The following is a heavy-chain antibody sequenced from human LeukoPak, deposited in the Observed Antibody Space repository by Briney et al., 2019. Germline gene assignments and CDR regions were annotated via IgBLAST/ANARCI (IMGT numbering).Heavy chain of an antibody. J-gene: IGHJ4*02. CDR2: IIPIFGTA. Sequence: GASVKVSCKASGGTFSSYAISWVRQAPGQGLEWMGGIIPIFGTANYAQKFQGRVTMTRDTSISTAYMELSRLRSDDTAVYYCARGPGPFDYWGQGTLVTVSS. D-gene: IGHD3-10*01. CDR1: GGTFSSYA. V-gene: IGHV1-69*05. CDR3: ARGPGPFDY.